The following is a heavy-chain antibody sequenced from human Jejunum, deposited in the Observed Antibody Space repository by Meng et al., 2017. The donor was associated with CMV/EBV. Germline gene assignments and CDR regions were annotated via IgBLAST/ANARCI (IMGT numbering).Heavy chain of an antibody. CDR1: GYIFTNYD. J-gene: IGHJ4*02. Sequence: QVQWVRSGADAKKPGASMKVSCKASGYIFTNYDISWVRQAPGQGLEWMGWISVKNGEAKYPQNFQGRVTMTTDTTTNTAYMDLRSLRSDDTAVYYCARDPSDTSGRYAYFDYWGQGTLVTVSS. CDR2: ISVKNGEA. CDR3: ARDPSDTSGRYAYFDY. D-gene: IGHD6-19*01. V-gene: IGHV1-18*01.